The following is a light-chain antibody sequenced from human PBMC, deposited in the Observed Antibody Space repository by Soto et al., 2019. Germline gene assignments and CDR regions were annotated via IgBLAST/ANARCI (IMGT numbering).Light chain of an antibody. J-gene: IGKJ1*01. CDR1: DSISNSY. CDR2: VAS. CDR3: QQYGTSPWT. Sequence: EIVLTQSPCTLSLSPGERATLSCRASDSISNSYLAWYQQKPGQAPRVLIYVASTRATGIPARFSGSGSGTDFTLSISRVEPEDFAVYYCQQYGTSPWTFGQGTKVDIK. V-gene: IGKV3-20*01.